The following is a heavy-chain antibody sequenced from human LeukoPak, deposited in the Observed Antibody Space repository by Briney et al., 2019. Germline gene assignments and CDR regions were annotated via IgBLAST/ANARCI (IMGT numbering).Heavy chain of an antibody. D-gene: IGHD6-19*01. CDR3: ARDQGRWLVRTFDY. J-gene: IGHJ4*02. CDR2: IYYSGST. V-gene: IGHV4-39*07. Sequence: SETLSLACTVSDGSISSSSYYWGWIRQPPGKGLEWIGNIYYSGSTYYNPSLKSRVTISVDTSKNQFSLKLSSVTAADTAVYYCARDQGRWLVRTFDYWGQGTLVTVSS. CDR1: DGSISSSSYY.